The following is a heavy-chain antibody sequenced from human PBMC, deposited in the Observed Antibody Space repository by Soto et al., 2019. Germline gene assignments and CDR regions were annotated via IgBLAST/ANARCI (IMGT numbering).Heavy chain of an antibody. CDR1: GFSLSASRMS. J-gene: IGHJ4*02. V-gene: IGHV2-70*11. D-gene: IGHD3-3*01. Sequence: ESGPTLVNPTQTLTLTCTFSGFSLSASRMSISWIRQPPGKALEWLARIDWDDAKYFNTSLKTRLTVSKDTSKTQVVLTMTNMDPVDTGTYYCARMIFGRSGPYYFEAWGQGSRVNVSS. CDR3: ARMIFGRSGPYYFEA. CDR2: IDWDDAK.